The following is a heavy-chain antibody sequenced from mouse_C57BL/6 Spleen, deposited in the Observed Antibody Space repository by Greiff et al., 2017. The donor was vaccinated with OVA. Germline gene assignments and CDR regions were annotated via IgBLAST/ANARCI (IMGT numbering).Heavy chain of an antibody. D-gene: IGHD2-4*01. V-gene: IGHV3-1*01. CDR1: GYSITSGYD. CDR2: ISYSGST. CDR3: ARGYDYDQSLAY. Sequence: EVKLMESGPGLVKPSQSLSLTCTVTGYSITSGYDWHWIRHFPGNILEWMGYISYSGSTNYNPSLKSRISITHDTSKNHFFLKLNSVTTEDTATYYCARGYDYDQSLAYWGQGTLVTVSA. J-gene: IGHJ3*01.